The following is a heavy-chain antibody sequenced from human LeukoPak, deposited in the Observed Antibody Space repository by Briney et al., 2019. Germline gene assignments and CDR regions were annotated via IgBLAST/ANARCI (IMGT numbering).Heavy chain of an antibody. CDR1: GVSISSYY. CDR3: ARDRYYYDSSGYSERFDY. CDR2: IHTSGST. V-gene: IGHV4-4*07. Sequence: SETLSLTCTVSGVSISSYYWSWIRQPAGKGLEWIGRIHTSGSTNYNPSLKSRVTMSVDTSKNQFSLQLSSVTAADTAVYYCARDRYYYDSSGYSERFDYWGQGTLVTVSS. D-gene: IGHD3-22*01. J-gene: IGHJ4*02.